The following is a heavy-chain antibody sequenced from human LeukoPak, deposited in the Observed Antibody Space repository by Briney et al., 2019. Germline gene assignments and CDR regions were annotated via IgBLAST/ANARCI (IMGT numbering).Heavy chain of an antibody. CDR1: GGTFSSYA. D-gene: IGHD6-25*01. CDR3: ARIGGSDAFDI. Sequence: SVKVSCKASGGTFSSYAISWVRQAPGQGLEWMGRIIPILGIANYAQKSQGRVTITADKSTSTAYMELSSLRSEDTAVYYCARIGGSDAFDIWGQGTMVTVSS. CDR2: IIPILGIA. J-gene: IGHJ3*02. V-gene: IGHV1-69*04.